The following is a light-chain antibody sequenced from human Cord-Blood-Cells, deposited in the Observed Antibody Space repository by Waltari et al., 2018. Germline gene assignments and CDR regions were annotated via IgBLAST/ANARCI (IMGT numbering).Light chain of an antibody. J-gene: IGKJ3*01. Sequence: IKMSQSTSSLSASVGERVTITCQASQAISNYLNWYQQKPGQAPKLLIYGASNLETGVPSRFSGSGSGTDFTFTISSLQPEDIATYYCQQYDNLPLTFGPGTKVDIK. V-gene: IGKV1-33*01. CDR2: GAS. CDR1: QAISNY. CDR3: QQYDNLPLT.